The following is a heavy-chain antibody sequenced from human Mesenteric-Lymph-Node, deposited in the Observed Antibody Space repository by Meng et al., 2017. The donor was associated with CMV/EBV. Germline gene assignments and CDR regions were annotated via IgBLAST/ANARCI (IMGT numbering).Heavy chain of an antibody. J-gene: IGHJ4*02. CDR1: VFTFNSYA. V-gene: IGHV3-30*02. CDR3: AKEVFRFSEWMPFDY. Sequence: SVFTFNSYAMRWVRQAPGKGLEWVAFIRFDGSNRYYADSVKGRFTISRDISKNTLNLHMNSLRSEDTAVYYCAKEVFRFSEWMPFDYWGQGTLVTVSS. CDR2: IRFDGSNR. D-gene: IGHD3-3*01.